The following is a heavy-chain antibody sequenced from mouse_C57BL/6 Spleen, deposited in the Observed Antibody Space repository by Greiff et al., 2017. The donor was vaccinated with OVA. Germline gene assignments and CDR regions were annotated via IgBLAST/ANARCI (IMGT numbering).Heavy chain of an antibody. D-gene: IGHD1-1*01. Sequence: VQLQQSGAELVKPGASVKLSCKASGYTFTEYTIHWVKQRSGQGLEWIGWFYPGSGSIKYNEKFKDKATLTADKSSSTVYMELSRVTSEDSAVYFCARHESPSYYGSRKGYYFDYWGQGTTLTVSS. V-gene: IGHV1-62-2*01. J-gene: IGHJ2*01. CDR3: ARHESPSYYGSRKGYYFDY. CDR1: GYTFTEYT. CDR2: FYPGSGSI.